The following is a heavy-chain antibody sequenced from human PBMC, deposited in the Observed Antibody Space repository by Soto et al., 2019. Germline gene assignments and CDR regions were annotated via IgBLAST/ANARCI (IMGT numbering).Heavy chain of an antibody. J-gene: IGHJ5*02. CDR3: ARDPAP. CDR1: GGSISSGGYY. CDR2: IYNSGST. V-gene: IGHV4-31*03. Sequence: QVQLQESGPGLVKPSQTLSLTCTVSGGSISSGGYYWSWIRQHPGKGLEWIGYIYNSGSTYYNPSTXSXXTIAADTSKNQFSLTLSSVTAADTAVYYCARDPAPWGQGTLVTVSS.